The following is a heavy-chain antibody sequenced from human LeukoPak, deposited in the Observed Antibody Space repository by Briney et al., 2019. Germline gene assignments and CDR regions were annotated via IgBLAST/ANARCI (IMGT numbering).Heavy chain of an antibody. V-gene: IGHV3-48*01. CDR1: GFTFSSYS. Sequence: GGSLRLSCAASGFTFSSYSMNWVRQAPGKGLEWVSYISSSSSTIYYADSAKGRFTISRDNAKNSLYLQMNSLRAEDTAVYYCARALSDSSGYPYYFDYWGQGTLVTVSS. CDR2: ISSSSSTI. J-gene: IGHJ4*02. D-gene: IGHD3-22*01. CDR3: ARALSDSSGYPYYFDY.